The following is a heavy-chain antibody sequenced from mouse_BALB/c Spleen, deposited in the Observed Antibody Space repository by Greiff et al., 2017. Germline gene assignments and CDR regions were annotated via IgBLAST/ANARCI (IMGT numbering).Heavy chain of an antibody. D-gene: IGHD1-1*01. V-gene: IGHV5-17*02. CDR3: ARDYGSSYYFDY. Sequence: EVKLVESGGGLVKPGGSLKLSCAASGFTFSSYTMSWVRQTPEKRLEWVAYISSGSSTIYYADTVKGRFTISRDNPKNTLFLQMTSLRSEDTAMYYCARDYGSSYYFDYWGQGTTLTVSS. CDR1: GFTFSSYT. J-gene: IGHJ2*01. CDR2: ISSGSSTI.